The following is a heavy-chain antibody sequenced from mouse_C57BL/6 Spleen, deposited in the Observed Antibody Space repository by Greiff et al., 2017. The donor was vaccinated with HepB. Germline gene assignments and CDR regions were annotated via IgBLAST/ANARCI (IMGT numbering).Heavy chain of an antibody. Sequence: EVNVVESGGGLVQPGASLRLSCAASGFTFTDYYMSWVRQPPGKAPEWLALIRNKANGYTTEYTASVKGRFTISRDNSQNILYLQMNTLRAEDSATYYCVRGERYGAMDYWGQGTSVTVSS. D-gene: IGHD1-1*01. V-gene: IGHV7-4*01. J-gene: IGHJ4*01. CDR2: IRNKANGYTT. CDR3: VRGERYGAMDY. CDR1: GFTFTDYY.